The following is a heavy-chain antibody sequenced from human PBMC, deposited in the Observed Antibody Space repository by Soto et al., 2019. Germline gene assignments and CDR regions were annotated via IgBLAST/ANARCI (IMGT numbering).Heavy chain of an antibody. CDR2: MNPNSGNT. Sequence: GASVKVSFKASGYTFTSYDINWVRQATGQGLEWMGWMNPNSGNTGYAQKFQGRVTMTRNTSISTAYMELSSLRSEDTAVYYCASRKYDFWSGYSYFDLWGRGTLVTVSS. CDR3: ASRKYDFWSGYSYFDL. D-gene: IGHD3-3*01. J-gene: IGHJ2*01. CDR1: GYTFTSYD. V-gene: IGHV1-8*01.